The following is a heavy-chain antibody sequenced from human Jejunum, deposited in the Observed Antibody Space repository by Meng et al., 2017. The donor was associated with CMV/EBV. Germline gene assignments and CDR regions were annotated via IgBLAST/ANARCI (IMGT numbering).Heavy chain of an antibody. Sequence: EGQRVEVGGDLIQPGVSPRLSCEASGFTISSIYINWVRQAPGKSLEWVSVIFSDEGTRYADSAKGRFTISRDNSKNTVYLQMNDLRVEDTAVYYCARDPFLPKLLWGQGTLVTVSS. V-gene: IGHV3-53*01. J-gene: IGHJ4*02. CDR2: IFSDEGT. CDR1: GFTISSIY. CDR3: ARDPFLPKLL. D-gene: IGHD3-3*01.